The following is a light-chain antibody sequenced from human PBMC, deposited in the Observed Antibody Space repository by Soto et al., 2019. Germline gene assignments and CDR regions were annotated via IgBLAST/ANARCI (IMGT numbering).Light chain of an antibody. J-gene: IGLJ1*01. CDR2: DVS. CDR1: SSDVGGYNY. CDR3: YSYTSSSTYV. V-gene: IGLV2-14*03. Sequence: QSALTQPASVSGSPGQSITISCTGTSSDVGGYNYVSWYQQHPAKAPKVMIYDVSNRPSGVSNRFSGSKSGNTASLTISGRQADDEADYYCYSYTSSSTYVFGAGTKVTVL.